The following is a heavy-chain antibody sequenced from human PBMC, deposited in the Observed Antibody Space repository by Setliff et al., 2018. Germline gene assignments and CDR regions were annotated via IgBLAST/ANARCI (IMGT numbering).Heavy chain of an antibody. V-gene: IGHV3-7*01. CDR2: IKQDGSEK. CDR3: ARGRIRLPDY. CDR1: GFTFSSYW. J-gene: IGHJ4*02. Sequence: PGRSLRLSCAASGFTFSSYWMSWVRQAPGKGQEWVPNIKQDGSEKYYVDSVKGRFTISRDNAKNSLYLQMNSLRAEDTAVYYCARGRIRLPDYWGQGTLVTVSS. D-gene: IGHD4-17*01.